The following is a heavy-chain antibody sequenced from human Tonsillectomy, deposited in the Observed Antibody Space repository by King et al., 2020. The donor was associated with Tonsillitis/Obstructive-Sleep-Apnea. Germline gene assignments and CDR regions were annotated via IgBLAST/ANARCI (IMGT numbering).Heavy chain of an antibody. CDR3: ARGGGVVVVAATLSRYFDY. J-gene: IGHJ4*02. Sequence: VQLQQWGAGLLKPSEPLSLTCAVYGGSFSGYYWNWIRQPPGKGLEWIGEVNHSGSTNYNTSLKSRVTISVDTSKNQFSLKLSSVTAADTAVYYCARGGGVVVVAATLSRYFDYWGRGTLVTVSS. CDR2: VNHSGST. CDR1: GGSFSGYY. V-gene: IGHV4-34*01. D-gene: IGHD2-15*01.